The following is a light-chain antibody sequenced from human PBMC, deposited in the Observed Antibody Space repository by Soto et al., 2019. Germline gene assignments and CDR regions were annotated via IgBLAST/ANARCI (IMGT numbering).Light chain of an antibody. CDR3: QQFYIFPVT. J-gene: IGKJ5*01. CDR1: QDIHTF. V-gene: IGKV1-13*02. Sequence: AIQLTQSPSSVSASVGDRITITCRASQDIHTFLAWYQQKPGKAPQLLIYKASTLQSGVPSIFSGSGSGTDFTLTISSLQPEDFATYSCQQFYIFPVTFGQGTRLEIK. CDR2: KAS.